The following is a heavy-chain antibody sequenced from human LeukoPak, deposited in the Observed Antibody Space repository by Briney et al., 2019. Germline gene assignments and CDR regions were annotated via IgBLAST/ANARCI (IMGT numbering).Heavy chain of an antibody. J-gene: IGHJ4*02. V-gene: IGHV4-59*08. CDR3: ATVRPENSGSYYWDY. D-gene: IGHD1-26*01. CDR2: FYYSGNT. Sequence: SETLSLTCTVSGGSISSYYWSWIRQPPGKGLEWIGCFYYSGNTNSNPSLKSRVTISVDTSKNQFSLKLMSVTAADTAVYYCATVRPENSGSYYWDYWGQGTLITVSS. CDR1: GGSISSYY.